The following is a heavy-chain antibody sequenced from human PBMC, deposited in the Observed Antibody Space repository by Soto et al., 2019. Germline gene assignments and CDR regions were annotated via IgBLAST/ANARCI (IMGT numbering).Heavy chain of an antibody. CDR2: ISYDGSNK. Sequence: GGSLRLSCAASGFTFSSYAMHWVRQAPGKGLEWVAVISYDGSNKYYADSVKGRFTISRDNSKNTLYVQMNSLRAEDTAVYYCARESSADDAFDIWGQGTMVTVSS. CDR3: ARESSADDAFDI. V-gene: IGHV3-30-3*01. CDR1: GFTFSSYA. J-gene: IGHJ3*02. D-gene: IGHD6-19*01.